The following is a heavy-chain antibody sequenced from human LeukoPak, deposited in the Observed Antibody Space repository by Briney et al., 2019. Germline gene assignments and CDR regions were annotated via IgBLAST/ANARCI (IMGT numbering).Heavy chain of an antibody. CDR3: ATGALRSCSVRTCYPFDY. J-gene: IGHJ4*02. D-gene: IGHD2-15*01. CDR1: GFTFSNSA. CDR2: ITDKGLNT. V-gene: IGHV3-23*01. Sequence: PGGSLTLSCVASGFTFSNSAMSWVRQAPGKGLEWVSAITDKGLNTYYTDSVNGRFTISRDNSKNTLYLQMDSLKSEDTAVYYCATGALRSCSVRTCYPFDYWGQGTLVTVSS.